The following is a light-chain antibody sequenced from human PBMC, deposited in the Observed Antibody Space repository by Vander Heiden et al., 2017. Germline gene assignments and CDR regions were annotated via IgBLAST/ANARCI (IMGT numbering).Light chain of an antibody. J-gene: IGKJ3*01. CDR1: QSLLHSNGYNY. CDR2: FGS. CDR3: MQALQTPFT. Sequence: DCVMTQSPLSLPVTPGEPASISCRSSQSLLHSNGYNYLDWYLQKPGQSPQLLIYFGSNRASGVPDRFSAGGSGTDFTLEISRVEAEDVGVYYCMQALQTPFTFGPGTKVDIK. V-gene: IGKV2-28*01.